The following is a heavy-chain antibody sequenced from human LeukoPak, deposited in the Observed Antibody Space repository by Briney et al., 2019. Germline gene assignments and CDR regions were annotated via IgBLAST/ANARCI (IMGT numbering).Heavy chain of an antibody. CDR2: ISGSSSTI. CDR3: ARGLTVTLALYY. Sequence: PGGSLRLSCAASGFTFRSYSMNWVRQAPGKGLQCVSDISGSSSTIYYADSVKGRFTISRDNAKNSLYLQMNSLRDEDTAVYYCARGLTVTLALYYWGQGTLVTASS. CDR1: GFTFRSYS. D-gene: IGHD4-17*01. J-gene: IGHJ4*02. V-gene: IGHV3-48*02.